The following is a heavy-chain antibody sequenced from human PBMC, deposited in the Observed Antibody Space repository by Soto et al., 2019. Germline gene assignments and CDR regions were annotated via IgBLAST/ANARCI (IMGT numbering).Heavy chain of an antibody. J-gene: IGHJ6*02. V-gene: IGHV3-21*01. CDR1: GFTFSSYS. Sequence: EVQLVESGGGLVKPGGSLRLSCAASGFTFSSYSMNWVRQAPGKGLEWVSSVDSSSSYIYYADSVKGRFTISRDNAKNSLYLQMNSLRAEDTAVYYCARVKSYDFWSGWGGMDVWGQGTTVTGSS. CDR2: VDSSSSYI. CDR3: ARVKSYDFWSGWGGMDV. D-gene: IGHD3-3*01.